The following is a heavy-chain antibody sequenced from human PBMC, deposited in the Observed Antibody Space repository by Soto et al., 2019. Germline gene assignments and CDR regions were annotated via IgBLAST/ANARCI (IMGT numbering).Heavy chain of an antibody. D-gene: IGHD5-18*01. V-gene: IGHV5-51*01. J-gene: IGHJ4*02. CDR2: IYPDDSDT. Sequence: GESLKISCKGSGYSFTSYWIGWVRQMPGKGLEWMGIIYPDDSDTRYSPSFQGQVIMSADKSITTAYLQWSSLKASDTAMYYCGRQGKYNYGSNDYWGQGTLVTISS. CDR1: GYSFTSYW. CDR3: GRQGKYNYGSNDY.